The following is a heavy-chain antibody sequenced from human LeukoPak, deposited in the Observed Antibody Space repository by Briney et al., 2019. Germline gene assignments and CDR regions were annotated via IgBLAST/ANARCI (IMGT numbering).Heavy chain of an antibody. CDR2: ISYDGSNK. J-gene: IGHJ4*02. Sequence: GGSLRLSCAASGFTFSTYAMHWVRQAPGKGLEWVAVISYDGSNKYYADSVKGRFTISRDNSKNTLYLQMNSLRAEDTAVYYCARELGISFFLGYWGQGTLVTVSS. V-gene: IGHV3-30*14. D-gene: IGHD7-27*01. CDR3: ARELGISFFLGY. CDR1: GFTFSTYA.